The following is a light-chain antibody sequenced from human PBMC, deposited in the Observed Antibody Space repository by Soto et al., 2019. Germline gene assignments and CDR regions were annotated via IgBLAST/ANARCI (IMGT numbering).Light chain of an antibody. CDR3: QQYFGSPWT. J-gene: IGKJ1*01. Sequence: DIVMTQSPDSLAVPLGERATINCKSSQSVFWESNNKNYFAWYQQKPGQPPKLLIYWASTRESGVPDRFSGSGSGTDFTLTISSLQAADVAVYYCQQYFGSPWTFGQGTKVEIK. CDR1: QSVFWESNNKNY. CDR2: WAS. V-gene: IGKV4-1*01.